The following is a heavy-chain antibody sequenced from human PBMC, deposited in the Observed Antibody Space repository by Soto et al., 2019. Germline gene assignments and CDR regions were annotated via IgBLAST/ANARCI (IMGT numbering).Heavy chain of an antibody. D-gene: IGHD5-12*01. V-gene: IGHV3-30-3*01. CDR2: ISKDGDKK. J-gene: IGHJ4*02. CDR3: ARDWSVANPGY. Sequence: QVHLVESGGGVVQPGRSLRLSCAASGFTFSNYSMHWVRQAPGKGLEWVAVISKDGDKKYYADSVKGRFTISRDNSNNPLYLQMHSLRPEDTAVNYCARDWSVANPGYGGQGTQVTASS. CDR1: GFTFSNYS.